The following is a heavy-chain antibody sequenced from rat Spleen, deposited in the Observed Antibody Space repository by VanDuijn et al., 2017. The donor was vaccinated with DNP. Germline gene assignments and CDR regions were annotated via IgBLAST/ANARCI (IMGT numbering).Heavy chain of an antibody. V-gene: IGHV5-7*01. CDR2: ITYDGSHT. J-gene: IGHJ2*01. CDR1: GFTFSDSA. D-gene: IGHD1-11*01. Sequence: EVQLVESGGGLVQPGRSLKLSCAASGFTFSDSAMAWVRQSPKKGLEWVATITYDGSHTFYRDSVQGRFTISRDNAKTTLSLQMDSLRSEDTATYYCVTRGMYGGYDHWGQGVMVTVSS. CDR3: VTRGMYGGYDH.